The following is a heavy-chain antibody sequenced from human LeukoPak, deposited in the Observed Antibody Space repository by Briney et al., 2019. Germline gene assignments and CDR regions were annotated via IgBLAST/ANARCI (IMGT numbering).Heavy chain of an antibody. Sequence: PGGSLRLSCAPSGFTLSSYAMCGVRQAPGKGREWVSRISGSSASTYYADSIKGRFTISRDNSKNTVYLQMNSLRAEDTAVYYCAKFTRPGLAAAADYWGQGTLVTVSS. V-gene: IGHV3-23*01. J-gene: IGHJ4*02. D-gene: IGHD6-13*01. CDR2: ISGSSAST. CDR1: GFTLSSYA. CDR3: AKFTRPGLAAAADY.